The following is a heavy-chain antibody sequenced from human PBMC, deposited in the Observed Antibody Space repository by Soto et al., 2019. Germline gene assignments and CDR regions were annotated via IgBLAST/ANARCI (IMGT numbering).Heavy chain of an antibody. Sequence: EVQLVESGGGLVQPGGSLRLSCAASGFTVSSNYMSWVRQAPGKGLEWVSVIYSGGSTYYSDTVKGRVTISRDNSKNPLYLQMNSLRSEDTAVYYCARDHGDPRNYWGQGTLVTVSS. CDR2: IYSGGST. D-gene: IGHD4-17*01. V-gene: IGHV3-66*01. CDR1: GFTVSSNY. J-gene: IGHJ4*02. CDR3: ARDHGDPRNY.